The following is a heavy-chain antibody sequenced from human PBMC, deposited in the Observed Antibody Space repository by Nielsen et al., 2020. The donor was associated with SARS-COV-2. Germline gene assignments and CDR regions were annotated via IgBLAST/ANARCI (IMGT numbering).Heavy chain of an antibody. Sequence: GESLKISCAASGFTFSSYAMSWVRQAPGKGLEWVAVISYDGSNKYYADSVKGRFTISRDNSKNTLYLQMNSLRAEDTAVYYCARVSSGWYYYYGMDVWGQGTTVTVSS. CDR1: GFTFSSYA. CDR2: ISYDGSNK. CDR3: ARVSSGWYYYYGMDV. D-gene: IGHD6-19*01. J-gene: IGHJ6*02. V-gene: IGHV3-30*03.